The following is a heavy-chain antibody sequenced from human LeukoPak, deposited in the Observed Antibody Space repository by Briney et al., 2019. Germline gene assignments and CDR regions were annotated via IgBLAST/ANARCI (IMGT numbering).Heavy chain of an antibody. Sequence: GASVKVSCKASGGTFSSYAISWVRQAPGQGLEWMGGIIPIFGTANYAQKFQGRVTITADKSTSTAYLELSSLRSEDTAVYYCARGSASLRFLEWSLFDPWGQGTLVTVSS. V-gene: IGHV1-69*06. D-gene: IGHD3-3*01. J-gene: IGHJ5*02. CDR2: IIPIFGTA. CDR3: ARGSASLRFLEWSLFDP. CDR1: GGTFSSYA.